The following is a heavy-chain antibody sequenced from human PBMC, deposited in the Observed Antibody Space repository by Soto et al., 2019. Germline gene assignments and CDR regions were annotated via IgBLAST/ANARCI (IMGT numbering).Heavy chain of an antibody. CDR3: ARGTTKWGIVATTHYYYYYMDV. D-gene: IGHD5-12*01. J-gene: IGHJ6*03. CDR1: GFTFSSYS. Sequence: GGSLRLSCAASGFTFSSYSMNWVRQAPGKGLEWVSYISSSSSTIYYADSVKGRFTISRDNAKNSLYLQMSSLRAEDTAVYYCARGTTKWGIVATTHYYYYYMDVWGKGTTVTVSS. V-gene: IGHV3-48*01. CDR2: ISSSSSTI.